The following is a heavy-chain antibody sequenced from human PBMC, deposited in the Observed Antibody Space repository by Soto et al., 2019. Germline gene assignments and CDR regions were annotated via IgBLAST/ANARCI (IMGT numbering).Heavy chain of an antibody. CDR1: GFTFSSYA. J-gene: IGHJ4*02. CDR3: AKAGVQTSVTTRIDY. CDR2: ISASGGTR. D-gene: IGHD4-17*01. V-gene: IGHV3-23*01. Sequence: GGSLRLSCAASGFTFSSYAMNWVRQAPGRGLEWVSTISASGGTRYYTNSVKGRFTISRDNSDNTMYLQMNSLGGDDTAFYYCAKAGVQTSVTTRIDYWGQGTLVTVSS.